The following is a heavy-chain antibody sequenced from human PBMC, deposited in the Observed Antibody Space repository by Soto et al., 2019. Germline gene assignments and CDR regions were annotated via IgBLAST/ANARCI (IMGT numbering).Heavy chain of an antibody. J-gene: IGHJ6*02. CDR2: IKQDGSEK. D-gene: IGHD1-26*01. Sequence: GGSLRLSCAASGFTFSSYWMSWVRQAPGKGLEWAANIKQDGSEKYYVDSVKGRFTISRDNAKNSLYLQMNSLRAEDTAVYYCARDSGSYADYYYYYGMDVWGQGTTVTVSS. CDR3: ARDSGSYADYYYYYGMDV. V-gene: IGHV3-7*01. CDR1: GFTFSSYW.